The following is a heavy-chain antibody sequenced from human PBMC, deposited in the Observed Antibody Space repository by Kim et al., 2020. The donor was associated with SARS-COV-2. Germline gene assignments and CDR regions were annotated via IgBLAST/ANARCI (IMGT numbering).Heavy chain of an antibody. CDR3: AKDLESTGGLLDWFDP. Sequence: DSFRGRLTISRDSSKNTLLIEMNSLRDDDTAVYYCAKDLESTGGLLDWFDPWGQGTLVTVSS. J-gene: IGHJ5*02. V-gene: IGHV3-66*01. D-gene: IGHD1-26*01.